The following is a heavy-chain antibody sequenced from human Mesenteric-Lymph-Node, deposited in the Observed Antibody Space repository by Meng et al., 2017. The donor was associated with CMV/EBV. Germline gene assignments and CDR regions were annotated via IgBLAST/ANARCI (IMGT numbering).Heavy chain of an antibody. CDR2: INPKSGGT. J-gene: IGHJ4*02. CDR1: GYTFTGYH. D-gene: IGHD1-7*01. V-gene: IGHV1-2*02. CDR3: ARDSYSITGTTPGDY. Sequence: ASVKVSCKASGYTFTGYHVHWVRQAPGQGLEWMGWINPKSGGTNYAQKFQGRVTMTRDTSISTAYMELSRLRSDDTAVYYCARDSYSITGTTPGDYWGQGTLVTVSS.